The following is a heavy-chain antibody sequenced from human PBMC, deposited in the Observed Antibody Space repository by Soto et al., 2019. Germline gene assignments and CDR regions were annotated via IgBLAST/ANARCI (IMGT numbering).Heavy chain of an antibody. CDR3: ARQRFPYGMDV. V-gene: IGHV4-30-4*01. Sequence: SETLSLTFTVSGGSISSADYDWSWIRQPPGKGLEWIGYIYYSGSTYYNPSLKSRVTISVDTSKNQFSLKLSSVTAADTAVYYCARQRFPYGMDVWGQGTTVTV. D-gene: IGHD3-3*01. CDR1: GGSISSADYD. CDR2: IYYSGST. J-gene: IGHJ6*02.